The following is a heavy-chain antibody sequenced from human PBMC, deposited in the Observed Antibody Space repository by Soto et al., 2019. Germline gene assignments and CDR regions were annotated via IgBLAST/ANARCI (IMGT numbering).Heavy chain of an antibody. CDR3: ARAHHTSSSTLDY. Sequence: ASVKVSCKASGYTFTSYYMHWVRQAPGQGLEWMGFINPNGGSTTSAQKFQGRVTMTRDTSTSTVYLELSSLRSEDTAVYYCARAHHTSSSTLDYWGQGTLVTVSS. CDR2: INPNGGST. V-gene: IGHV1-46*01. CDR1: GYTFTSYY. D-gene: IGHD6-6*01. J-gene: IGHJ4*02.